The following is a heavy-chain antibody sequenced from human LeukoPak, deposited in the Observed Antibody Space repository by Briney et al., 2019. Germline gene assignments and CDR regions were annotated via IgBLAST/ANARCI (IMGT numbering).Heavy chain of an antibody. Sequence: GASVKVSCKASGYTFTSYDINWVRQATGQGLEWMGWMNPNSGNTGYAQKFQGRVTMTRDTSISTAYMELSRLRSDDTAVYYCARDYGGRSPRGYWGQGTLVTVSS. CDR3: ARDYGGRSPRGY. CDR2: MNPNSGNT. D-gene: IGHD4-23*01. J-gene: IGHJ4*02. V-gene: IGHV1-8*01. CDR1: GYTFTSYD.